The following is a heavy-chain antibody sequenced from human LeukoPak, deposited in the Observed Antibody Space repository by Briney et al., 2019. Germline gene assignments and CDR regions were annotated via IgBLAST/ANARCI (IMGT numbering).Heavy chain of an antibody. CDR2: IYATSGTT. Sequence: GGCLRLSCAASGFAFSVYAMSWLRQPPGKGLEWVSTIYATSGTTSYAASVRGRFTISRDNSKNTLYLHLNTLRADDTATYYCAKPIGGGLAVTADWFHPWGQGTLVVVSS. V-gene: IGHV3-23*01. CDR1: GFAFSVYA. J-gene: IGHJ5*01. CDR3: AKPIGGGLAVTADWFHP. D-gene: IGHD6-19*01.